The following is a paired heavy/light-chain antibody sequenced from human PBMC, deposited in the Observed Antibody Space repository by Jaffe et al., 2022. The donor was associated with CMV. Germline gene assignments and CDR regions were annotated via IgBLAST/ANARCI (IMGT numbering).Heavy chain of an antibody. J-gene: IGHJ4*02. V-gene: IGHV4-4*02. Sequence: QVQLQESGPGLAKPSGTLSLTCAVAGVSISSNNWWSWVRQPPGKGLEWIGEIYHSGSTNYNPSLKSRVTISVDESNNQFSLRLNSLTAADTAVYYCARGGDGSGVTTDWGQGTLVTVSS. CDR1: GVSISSNNW. CDR3: ARGGDGSGVTTD. CDR2: IYHSGST. D-gene: IGHD4-4*01.
Light chain of an antibody. V-gene: IGKV1-16*02. Sequence: DIQMTQSPSSLSASVGDRVTISCRASQVISISLAWFQQKPGKAPKSLIYDASSLQSGVSSKFSGSGSGTDFTLTISRLQPEDFATYYCQQFYSYPYTFGQGTKVEIK. CDR3: QQFYSYPYT. CDR1: QVISIS. J-gene: IGKJ2*01. CDR2: DAS.